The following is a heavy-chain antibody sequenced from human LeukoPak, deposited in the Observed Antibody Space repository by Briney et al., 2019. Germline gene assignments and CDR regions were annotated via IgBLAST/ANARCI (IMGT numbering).Heavy chain of an antibody. CDR2: IYYSGST. J-gene: IGHJ4*02. Sequence: SETLSLTCTVSGGSISSGGYYWSWLRQHPGKGLEWIGYIYYSGSTYYNPSLKSRVTISVDTSKNQFSLKLSSVTAADTAVYYCASGPFISVVSQKRYYFDYWGQGTLVTVSS. CDR1: GGSISSGGYY. CDR3: ASGPFISVVSQKRYYFDY. D-gene: IGHD6-6*01. V-gene: IGHV4-31*03.